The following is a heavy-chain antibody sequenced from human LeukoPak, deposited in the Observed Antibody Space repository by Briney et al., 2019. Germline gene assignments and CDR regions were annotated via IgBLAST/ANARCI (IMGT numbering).Heavy chain of an antibody. V-gene: IGHV1-18*01. CDR1: GYTFTSYG. Sequence: ASVKVSCKASGYTFTSYGISWVRQAPGQGLEWMGWIGAYNGNTNYAQKLQGRVTMTTDPSASTAYMELRSLRSDDTAVYYCARVPYSYDSSVGYFDYWGQGTLVTVSS. CDR2: IGAYNGNT. CDR3: ARVPYSYDSSVGYFDY. D-gene: IGHD3-22*01. J-gene: IGHJ4*02.